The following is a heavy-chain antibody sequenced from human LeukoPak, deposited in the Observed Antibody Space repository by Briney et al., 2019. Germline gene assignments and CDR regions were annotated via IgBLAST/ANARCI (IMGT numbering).Heavy chain of an antibody. CDR3: ARVGMITMIVVASDDAFDI. CDR2: INPNSGGT. J-gene: IGHJ3*02. D-gene: IGHD3-22*01. CDR1: GYTFTGYY. Sequence: GASVKVSCKASGYTFTGYYMHWVRQAPGQGLEWMGWINPNSGGTNYAQKFQGRVTMTRDTSISTAYMELSRLRSDDTAVYYCARVGMITMIVVASDDAFDIWGQGTMVTVSS. V-gene: IGHV1-2*02.